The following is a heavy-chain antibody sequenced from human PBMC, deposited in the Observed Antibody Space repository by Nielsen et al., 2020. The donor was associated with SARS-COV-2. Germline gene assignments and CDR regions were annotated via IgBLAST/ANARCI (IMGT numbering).Heavy chain of an antibody. V-gene: IGHV4-31*03. J-gene: IGHJ4*02. CDR2: ILYNGTT. CDR3: ARGARN. Sequence: LRLSCTVSGGSITSGNYYWSWIRQFPGKGLEWIGYILYNGTTYYSWPLKSRLTISLDTSKNQFSLKLASVTVADTAVYYCARGARNWGQGALVTVAS. CDR1: GGSITSGNYY.